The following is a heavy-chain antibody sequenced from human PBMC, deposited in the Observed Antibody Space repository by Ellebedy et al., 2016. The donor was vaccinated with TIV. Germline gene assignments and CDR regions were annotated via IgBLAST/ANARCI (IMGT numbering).Heavy chain of an antibody. V-gene: IGHV3-21*01. J-gene: IGHJ4*02. Sequence: PGGSLRLSCAASGFSFGSFNMNWVRQAPGKGLEWVSFISSSSSYIHYADSGKGRFTISRDNAWNSLYLQMNSLRAEDTAVYFCASMDYDSYYFDYWGQGTLVTVSS. CDR3: ASMDYDSYYFDY. CDR1: GFSFGSFN. D-gene: IGHD4-17*01. CDR2: ISSSSSYI.